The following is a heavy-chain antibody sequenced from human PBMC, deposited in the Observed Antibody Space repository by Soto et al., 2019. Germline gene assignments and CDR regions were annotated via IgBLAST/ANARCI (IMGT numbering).Heavy chain of an antibody. V-gene: IGHV1-3*01. CDR3: ARVLRGRIAVAGNPSPFDP. CDR2: INAGNGNT. D-gene: IGHD6-19*01. CDR1: GYTFTSYA. Sequence: GASVKVSCKASGYTFTSYAMHWVRQAPGQRLEWMGWINAGNGNTKYSQKFQGRVTITRDTSASTAYMELSSLRSEDTAVYYCARVLRGRIAVAGNPSPFDPWGQGTLVTVSS. J-gene: IGHJ5*02.